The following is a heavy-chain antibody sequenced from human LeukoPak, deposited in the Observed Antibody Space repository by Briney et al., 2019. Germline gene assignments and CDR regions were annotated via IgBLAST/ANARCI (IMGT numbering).Heavy chain of an antibody. V-gene: IGHV1-2*02. J-gene: IGHJ4*02. CDR3: ARGALPPYYYDSSGYDFGY. Sequence: ASVKVSCKASGYTFTGYYMHWVRQAPGQGLEWMGWINPNSGGTNYAQKFQGRVTMTRDTSISTAYMELSRLRSDDTAVYYCARGALPPYYYDSSGYDFGYWGQGTLVTVSS. CDR1: GYTFTGYY. D-gene: IGHD3-22*01. CDR2: INPNSGGT.